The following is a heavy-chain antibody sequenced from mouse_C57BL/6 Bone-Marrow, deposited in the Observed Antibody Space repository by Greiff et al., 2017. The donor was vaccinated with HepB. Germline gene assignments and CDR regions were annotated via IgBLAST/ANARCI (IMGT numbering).Heavy chain of an antibody. V-gene: IGHV1-42*01. D-gene: IGHD2-10*01. CDR2: INPSTGGT. CDR1: GYSFTGYY. J-gene: IGHJ2*01. Sequence: DVHLVESGPELVKPGASVKISCKASGYSFTGYYMNWVKQSPEKSLEWIGEINPSTGGTTYNQKFKAKATLTVDKSSSTAYMQLKSLTSEDSAVYYCATTYYGHDFDYWGQGTTLTVSS. CDR3: ATTYYGHDFDY.